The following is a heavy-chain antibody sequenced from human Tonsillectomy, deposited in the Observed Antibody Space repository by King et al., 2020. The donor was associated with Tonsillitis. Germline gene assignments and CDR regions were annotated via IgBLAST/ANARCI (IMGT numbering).Heavy chain of an antibody. CDR2: MIPNSGNT. CDR1: GYSFTSYE. J-gene: IGHJ4*02. V-gene: IGHV1-8*01. Sequence: QLVQSGAEVKKPGASVKVSCKASGYSFTSYEINWVRQAAGQGFEWMGWMIPNSGNTDYAQKFQGRITMTRNTSISTVYMELSSLRSEDTAMYYCARGFNYGGNLPFDYWGQGTLVTVSS. CDR3: ARGFNYGGNLPFDY. D-gene: IGHD4-23*01.